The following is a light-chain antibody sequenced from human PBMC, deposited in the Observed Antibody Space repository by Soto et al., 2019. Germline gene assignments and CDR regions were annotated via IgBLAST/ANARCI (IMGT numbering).Light chain of an antibody. CDR1: QSVSSN. J-gene: IGKJ4*01. CDR2: GAS. Sequence: EIVMTQSPATLSVSPGERATLSCRASQSVSSNLAWYQQKPGQAPRLLIYGASTRATGIPARFSGSGSGTEFTLTIRSLQSEDFAVYYCQQYNNWPPLFGGGTKVDIK. CDR3: QQYNNWPPL. V-gene: IGKV3-15*01.